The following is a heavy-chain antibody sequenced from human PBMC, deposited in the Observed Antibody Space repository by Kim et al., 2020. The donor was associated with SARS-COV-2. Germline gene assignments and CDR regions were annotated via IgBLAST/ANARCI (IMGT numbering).Heavy chain of an antibody. J-gene: IGHJ4*02. D-gene: IGHD3-22*01. CDR2: IIPIFGTA. CDR1: GGTFSSYA. V-gene: IGHV1-69*13. CDR3: ARGGVYDSTAHFDY. Sequence: SVKVSCKASGGTFSSYAISWVRQAPGQGLEWMGGIIPIFGTANYAQKFQGRVTITADESTSTAYMELSSLRSEDTAVYYCARGGVYDSTAHFDYWGQGTLVTVSS.